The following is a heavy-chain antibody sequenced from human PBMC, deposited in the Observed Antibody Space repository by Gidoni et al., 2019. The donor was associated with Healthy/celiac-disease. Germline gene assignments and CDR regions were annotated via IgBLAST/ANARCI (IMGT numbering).Heavy chain of an antibody. D-gene: IGHD3-22*01. CDR2: ISPIFGTA. V-gene: IGHV1-69*01. J-gene: IGHJ3*02. Sequence: QVQLVQSGAEVKKPGSSVKVSCKASGGTFSSYAISWVRQAPGQGLEWMGGISPIFGTANYEQNFKGRVTITGDEATSTAYMELSSLRSEDTAVYYCARDREPYYYDSSGYYYPRMDVAFDIWGQGTMVTVSS. CDR3: ARDREPYYYDSSGYYYPRMDVAFDI. CDR1: GGTFSSYA.